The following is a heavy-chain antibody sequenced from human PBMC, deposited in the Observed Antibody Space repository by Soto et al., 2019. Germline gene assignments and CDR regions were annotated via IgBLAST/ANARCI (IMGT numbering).Heavy chain of an antibody. J-gene: IGHJ6*03. CDR1: GYTFTSYV. CDR2: MNPNSGNT. D-gene: IGHD3-3*01. V-gene: IGHV1-8*01. CDR3: ARGGLRFLEWPQATYYYYYMDV. Sequence: ASVKVSCKASGYTFTSYVINWVRQATGQGLEWMGWMNPNSGNTGYAQKFQGRVTMTRNTSISTAYMELSSLRSEDTAVYYCARGGLRFLEWPQATYYYYYMDVWGKGTTVTVSS.